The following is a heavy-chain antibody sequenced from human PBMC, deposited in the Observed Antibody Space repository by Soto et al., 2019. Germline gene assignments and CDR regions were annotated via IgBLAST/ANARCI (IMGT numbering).Heavy chain of an antibody. D-gene: IGHD3-22*01. CDR1: GVTFSSYA. CDR3: ASPLSYYYDSSGYYPVKRSYYYYGMDV. CDR2: IIPIFGTA. V-gene: IGHV1-69*13. J-gene: IGHJ6*02. Sequence: SVKVSSKASGVTFSSYAISWVRQAPGQGLEWMGGIIPIFGTANYAQKFQGRVTITADESTSTAYMELSSLRSEDTAVYYCASPLSYYYDSSGYYPVKRSYYYYGMDVWGQGTTVTVSS.